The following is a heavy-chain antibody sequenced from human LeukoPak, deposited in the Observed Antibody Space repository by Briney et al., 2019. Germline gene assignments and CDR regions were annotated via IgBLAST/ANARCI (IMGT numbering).Heavy chain of an antibody. V-gene: IGHV4-59*08. D-gene: IGHD4-17*01. CDR2: IYYSGST. CDR3: ARQAHGDIDY. CDR1: GGSISSYY. Sequence: SETLSLTCTVSGGSISSYYWSWIRQPPGKGLEWIGYIYYSGSTNYNPSLKSRVTISVDTSKNQFSLKLSSVTAADTAVYYCARQAHGDIDYWGQGTLVTVSS. J-gene: IGHJ4*02.